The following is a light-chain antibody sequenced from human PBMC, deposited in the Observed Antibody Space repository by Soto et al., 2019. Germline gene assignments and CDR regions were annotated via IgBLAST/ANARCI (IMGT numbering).Light chain of an antibody. J-gene: IGLJ2*01. CDR1: SSNIGSNY. V-gene: IGLV1-47*01. CDR2: RND. CDR3: AAWDDSLSGIV. Sequence: QSVLIQSPSAAGTPGQRVTISCSGSSSNIGSNYVYWYQQLPGTAPKLLIYRNDQWPSGVPDRFSGSKSGTSASLAISGLRSEDEADYYCAAWDDSLSGIVFGGGTKVTVL.